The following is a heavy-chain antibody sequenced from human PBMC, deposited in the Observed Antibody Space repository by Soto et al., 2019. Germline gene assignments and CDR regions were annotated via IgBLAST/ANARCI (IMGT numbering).Heavy chain of an antibody. V-gene: IGHV1-69*02. J-gene: IGHJ6*03. Sequence: GASVKVSCKASGGTFSSYTISWVRQAPGQGLEWMGRIIPILGIANYAQKFQGRVTITADKSTSTAYMELSSLRSEDTAVYYCARAPGVVPAAIDYYYMDVWGKGTTVTVSS. D-gene: IGHD2-2*01. CDR2: IIPILGIA. CDR3: ARAPGVVPAAIDYYYMDV. CDR1: GGTFSSYT.